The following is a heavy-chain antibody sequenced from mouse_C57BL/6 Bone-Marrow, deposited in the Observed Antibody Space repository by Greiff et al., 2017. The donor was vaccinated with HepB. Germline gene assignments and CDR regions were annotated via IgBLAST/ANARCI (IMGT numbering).Heavy chain of an antibody. Sequence: VQLKQSGPVLVKPGASVKMSCKASGYTFTDYYMNWVKQSHGKSLEWIGVINPYNGGTSYNQKFKGKATLTVDKSSSTAYMELNSLTSEDSAVYYCARTDYYGSSPAWFAYWGQGTLVTVSA. CDR1: GYTFTDYY. CDR2: INPYNGGT. D-gene: IGHD1-1*01. V-gene: IGHV1-19*01. J-gene: IGHJ3*01. CDR3: ARTDYYGSSPAWFAY.